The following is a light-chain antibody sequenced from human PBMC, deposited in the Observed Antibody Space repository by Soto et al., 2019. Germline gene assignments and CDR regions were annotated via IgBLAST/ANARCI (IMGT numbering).Light chain of an antibody. J-gene: IGLJ1*01. CDR1: SNVVGAYNY. Sequence: QSVLTQPASVSGSPGQSITISCTGTSNVVGAYNYVSWYQQHLGKAPKLMIYEVSNRPSGISNRFSASKSGNAASLTISGLHAQDVADYYCSSYTTSSTYVFGTGTKVTVL. V-gene: IGLV2-14*01. CDR3: SSYTTSSTYV. CDR2: EVS.